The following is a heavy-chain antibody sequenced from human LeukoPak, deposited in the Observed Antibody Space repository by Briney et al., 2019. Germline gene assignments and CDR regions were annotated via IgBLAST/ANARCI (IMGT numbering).Heavy chain of an antibody. J-gene: IGHJ4*02. V-gene: IGHV3-7*03. Sequence: GGSLRLSCAASGFTFSSYWMSWVRQAPGKGLEWVANIKQDGSEKYYVDSVKGRFTISRDNAKNSLYLQMNSLRAEDTAVYYCAKAGYCSGGSCYLYFDYWGQGTLVTVSS. D-gene: IGHD2-15*01. CDR3: AKAGYCSGGSCYLYFDY. CDR2: IKQDGSEK. CDR1: GFTFSSYW.